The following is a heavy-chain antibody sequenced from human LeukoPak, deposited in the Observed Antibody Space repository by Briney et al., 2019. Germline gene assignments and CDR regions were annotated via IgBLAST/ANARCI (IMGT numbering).Heavy chain of an antibody. CDR1: GGTFSSYA. J-gene: IGHJ4*02. D-gene: IGHD2-2*01. CDR3: ARDLNESGYCSSTSCPGVLGY. CDR2: IIPIFGTA. Sequence: GASVKVSCKASGGTFSSYAISWVRQAPGQGLEWMGGIIPIFGTANYAQKFQGRVTITADESTSTAYMELSSLRSEDTAVYYCARDLNESGYCSSTSCPGVLGYWGQGTLVTVSS. V-gene: IGHV1-69*13.